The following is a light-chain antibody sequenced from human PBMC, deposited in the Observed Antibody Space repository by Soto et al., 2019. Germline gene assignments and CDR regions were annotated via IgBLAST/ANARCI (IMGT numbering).Light chain of an antibody. J-gene: IGLJ1*01. V-gene: IGLV2-11*01. CDR2: DVS. CDR1: SSDVGGYNY. CDR3: CSYADSFTYV. Sequence: QSVLTQPRSVSGSPGQSVTISCTGTSSDVGGYNYVSWYQQHPGKAPKLMIYDVSKRPSGVPDRFSGSKSRNTASLTISGLQAEDEADYYCCSYADSFTYVFGTGTKLTVL.